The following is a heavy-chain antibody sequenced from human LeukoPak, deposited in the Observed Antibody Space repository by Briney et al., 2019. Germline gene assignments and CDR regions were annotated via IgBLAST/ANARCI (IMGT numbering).Heavy chain of an antibody. CDR1: GGSVSSSSNC. Sequence: WETLSLTCTVSGGSVSSSSNCWGWIRRPPGKGLEWIVFIFVSETTHYQPSLKSRLTITVDRSNSQFSLKMKSVTAADSAVYYCASDSWYCSGRSCYGPSLLDYWGQGTLVTVSS. D-gene: IGHD2-15*01. CDR3: ASDSWYCSGRSCYGPSLLDY. CDR2: IFVSETT. V-gene: IGHV4-39*07. J-gene: IGHJ4*02.